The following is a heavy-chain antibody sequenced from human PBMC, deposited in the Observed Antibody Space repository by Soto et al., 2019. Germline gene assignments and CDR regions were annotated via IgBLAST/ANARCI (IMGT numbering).Heavy chain of an antibody. J-gene: IGHJ4*02. CDR2: ISAYNGNT. CDR3: AIGFEDYDIWTGYPFYYFDY. Sequence: QVQLVQSGAEVKKPGASVKVSCKASGYTFTSYGISWVRQAPGQGLEWLGWISAYNGNTNSAQKLQGRVTMTTDTSTSTAYMELRSLRSDDTAVYYCAIGFEDYDIWTGYPFYYFDYWGQGNLVNVSS. CDR1: GYTFTSYG. V-gene: IGHV1-18*01. D-gene: IGHD3-9*01.